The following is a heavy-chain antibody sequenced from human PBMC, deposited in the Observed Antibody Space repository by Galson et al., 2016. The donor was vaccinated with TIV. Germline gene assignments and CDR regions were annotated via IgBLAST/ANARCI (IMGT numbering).Heavy chain of an antibody. D-gene: IGHD2-2*02. CDR3: AKDLNRGCRSSNCYSYDYYYYGLDV. CDR1: GFTFSSYA. Sequence: SLRLSCAASGFTFSSYALTWVRQAPGKGLGWVSSISATAGSTYYADSAKGRFTISRDNSKNTLYLQMNSLRAEDSAVYYCAKDLNRGCRSSNCYSYDYYYYGLDVWGQGTTVTVSS. CDR2: ISATAGST. V-gene: IGHV3-23*01. J-gene: IGHJ6*02.